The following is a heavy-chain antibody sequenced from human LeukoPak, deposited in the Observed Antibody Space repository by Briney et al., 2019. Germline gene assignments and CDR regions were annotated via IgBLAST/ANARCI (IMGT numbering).Heavy chain of an antibody. Sequence: SETLSLTCTVSGASTASHYWTWLRQPPGKELEWIAYMFDTVSTKFNPSLKSRLTLSVDASKKQLSLRLSSVIAADTAVYYCATIKRGSTYGYFDFWGQGIKVTVSS. CDR1: GASTASHY. D-gene: IGHD5-18*01. V-gene: IGHV4-59*11. CDR2: MFDTVST. J-gene: IGHJ4*02. CDR3: ATIKRGSTYGYFDF.